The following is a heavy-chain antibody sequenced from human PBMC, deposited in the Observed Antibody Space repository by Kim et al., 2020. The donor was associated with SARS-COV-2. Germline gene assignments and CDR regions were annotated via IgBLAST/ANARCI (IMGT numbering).Heavy chain of an antibody. V-gene: IGHV3-33*01. Sequence: YANSVKGQFTISRDNSKNTLYLQRNSLGAEDTAVYYCARTLVLSGYYGMDVWGQGPTVTVSS. CDR3: ARTLVLSGYYGMDV. D-gene: IGHD3-10*01. J-gene: IGHJ6*02.